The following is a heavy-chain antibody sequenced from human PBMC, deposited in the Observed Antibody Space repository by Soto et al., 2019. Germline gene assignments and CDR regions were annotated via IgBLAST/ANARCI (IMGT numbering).Heavy chain of an antibody. CDR2: ISWNSGSI. CDR3: AKGHSSGWYAEIDY. J-gene: IGHJ4*02. CDR1: GFTFDDYA. Sequence: PGGSLRLSCAASGFTFDDYAMHWVRQAPGKGLEWVSGISWNSGSIGYADSVKGRFTISRDNAKNSLYLQMNSLRAEDTALYYCAKGHSSGWYAEIDYWGQGTLVTVSS. D-gene: IGHD6-19*01. V-gene: IGHV3-9*01.